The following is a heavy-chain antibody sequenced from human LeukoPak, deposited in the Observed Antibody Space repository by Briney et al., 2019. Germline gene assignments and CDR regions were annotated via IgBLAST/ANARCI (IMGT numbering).Heavy chain of an antibody. D-gene: IGHD3-22*01. Sequence: GASVKVSCKASGGTFSSYAISWVRQAPGQGLEWMGRIIPILGIANYAQKFQGRVTITADKSTSTAYMELSSQRSEDTAVYYCARPPSYYYDSSGYAVAAFDIWGQGTMVTVSS. CDR3: ARPPSYYYDSSGYAVAAFDI. CDR1: GGTFSSYA. J-gene: IGHJ3*02. V-gene: IGHV1-69*04. CDR2: IIPILGIA.